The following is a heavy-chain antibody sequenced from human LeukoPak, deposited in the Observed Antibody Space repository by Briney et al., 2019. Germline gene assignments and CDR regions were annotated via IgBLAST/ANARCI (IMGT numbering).Heavy chain of an antibody. V-gene: IGHV3-33*01. Sequence: PGRSLRLSCAASGFTFSGYGMHWVRQAPGKGLEWVAVIWYDGSNKYYADSVKGRFTIPRDNSKNTLYLQMNSLRAEDTAVYYCASANGDYYYYGMDVWGQGTTVTVSS. J-gene: IGHJ6*02. CDR1: GFTFSGYG. D-gene: IGHD1-1*01. CDR2: IWYDGSNK. CDR3: ASANGDYYYYGMDV.